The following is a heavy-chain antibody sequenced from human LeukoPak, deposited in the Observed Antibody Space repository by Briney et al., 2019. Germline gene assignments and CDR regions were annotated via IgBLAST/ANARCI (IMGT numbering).Heavy chain of an antibody. CDR2: IYYSGST. D-gene: IGHD6-13*01. V-gene: IGHV4-31*03. J-gene: IGHJ4*02. CDR3: ARDRAYSSSWYGAGY. Sequence: SETLSLTCTVSGGSISSGGYYWSWIRQHPGKGLEWIGYIYYSGSTYYNPSLKSRVTISVDTSKNQFSLKLSSVTAADTAVYYCARDRAYSSSWYGAGYWGQGTLVTVSS. CDR1: GGSISSGGYY.